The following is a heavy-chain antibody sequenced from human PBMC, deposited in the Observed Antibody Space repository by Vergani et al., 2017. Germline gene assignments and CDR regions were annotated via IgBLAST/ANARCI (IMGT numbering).Heavy chain of an antibody. Sequence: QVQLVQSGAEVKKPGSSVKVSCKASGGTFSSYAISWVRQAPGQGLEWMGRIIPIFGTANYAQKFQGRVTITADESTSTAYMELNSLRAEDTAVYYCAKDGEYQLLPDYWGQGTLVTVSS. CDR1: GGTFSSYA. J-gene: IGHJ4*02. CDR2: IIPIFGTA. D-gene: IGHD2-2*01. CDR3: AKDGEYQLLPDY. V-gene: IGHV1-69*13.